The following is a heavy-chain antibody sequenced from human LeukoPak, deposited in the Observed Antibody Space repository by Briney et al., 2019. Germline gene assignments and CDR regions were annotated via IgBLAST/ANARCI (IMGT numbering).Heavy chain of an antibody. D-gene: IGHD5-18*01. CDR1: GFTFSTHG. J-gene: IGHJ4*02. V-gene: IGHV3-30*18. Sequence: PGGSLRLSCAASGFTFSTHGLHWVRQAPGKGLEWVAVISYDGSDKYYGDSVKGRFTISRDNSKSALYLQMSSLRGEDTAVYYCAKDGLRPHIYSWGQGTRVTVSS. CDR3: AKDGLRPHIYS. CDR2: ISYDGSDK.